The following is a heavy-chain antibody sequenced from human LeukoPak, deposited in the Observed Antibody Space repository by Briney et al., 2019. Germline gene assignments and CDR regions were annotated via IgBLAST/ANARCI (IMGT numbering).Heavy chain of an antibody. J-gene: IGHJ4*02. D-gene: IGHD5-12*01. CDR3: ARSGSGYLRYYFDY. CDR1: SGSITNYY. CDR2: IYYSGNT. V-gene: IGHV4-59*12. Sequence: SETLSLTCTVSSGSITNYYWSWIRQPPGKGLEWIGFIYYSGNTNYNPSLKSRVTISVDTSKNQFSLKLSSVTAADTAVYYCARSGSGYLRYYFDYWGQGTLVTVSS.